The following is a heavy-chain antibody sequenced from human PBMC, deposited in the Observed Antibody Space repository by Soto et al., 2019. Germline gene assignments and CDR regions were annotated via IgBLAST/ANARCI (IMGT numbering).Heavy chain of an antibody. V-gene: IGHV1-8*01. D-gene: IGHD3-3*01. CDR2: MNPNSGNT. CDR3: ARAPKGPSDFWSGYYYYYMDV. CDR1: GYTFTSYD. J-gene: IGHJ6*03. Sequence: QVQLVQSGAEVKKPGASVKVSCKASGYTFTSYDINWVRQATGQGLEWMGWMNPNSGNTGYAQKFQGRVTMTRNTSISTAYMELSSLRSEDTAVYYCARAPKGPSDFWSGYYYYYMDVWGKGTTVTVSS.